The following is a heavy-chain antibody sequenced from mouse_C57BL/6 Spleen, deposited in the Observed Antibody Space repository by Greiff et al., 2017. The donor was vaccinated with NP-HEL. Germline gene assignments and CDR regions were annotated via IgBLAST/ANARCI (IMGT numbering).Heavy chain of an antibody. CDR3: ARSYYGSSYPAWFAY. CDR1: GYTFTSYW. J-gene: IGHJ3*01. CDR2: IHPNSGST. V-gene: IGHV1-64*01. D-gene: IGHD1-1*01. Sequence: QVQLQQPGAELVKPGASVKLSCKASGYTFTSYWMHWVKPRPGQGLEWIGMIHPNSGSTNYNEKFKSKATLTVDKSSSTAYMQLSSLTSEDSAVYYCARSYYGSSYPAWFAYWGQGTLVTVSA.